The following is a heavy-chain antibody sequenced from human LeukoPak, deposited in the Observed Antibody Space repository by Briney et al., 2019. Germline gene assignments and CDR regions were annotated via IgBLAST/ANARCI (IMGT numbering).Heavy chain of an antibody. J-gene: IGHJ4*02. CDR1: GNYW. Sequence: GGSLRLSCAASGNYWMHWVRQAPGKGLEWVSVITGSGGFTQYADSVKGRFTISRDNSKNTVYLQMNSLRVEDTALYYCVRSLDYWGQGTLVTVSS. V-gene: IGHV3-23*01. CDR3: VRSLDY. CDR2: ITGSGGFT.